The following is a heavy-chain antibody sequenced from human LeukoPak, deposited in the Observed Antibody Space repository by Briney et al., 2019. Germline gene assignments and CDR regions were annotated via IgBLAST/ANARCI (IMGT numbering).Heavy chain of an antibody. CDR1: GFRFDDYA. CDR2: ISWNSGTL. J-gene: IGHJ4*02. CDR3: AKDVSYGYDLLTGYYLDY. V-gene: IGHV3-9*01. Sequence: PGGSLRLSCAASGFRFDDYAMHWVRQAPGKGLEWVSGISWNSGTLAYADSVKGRFTISRDNAKNSLYLQMNSLRAEDTAVYYCAKDVSYGYDLLTGYYLDYWGQGTLVSVSS. D-gene: IGHD3-9*01.